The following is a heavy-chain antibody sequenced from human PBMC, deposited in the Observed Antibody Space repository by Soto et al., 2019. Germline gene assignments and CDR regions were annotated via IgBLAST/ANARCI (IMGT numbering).Heavy chain of an antibody. CDR3: ARGVDTAMVAFDI. CDR2: IYYSGST. V-gene: IGHV4-59*01. CDR1: GGSISSYY. J-gene: IGHJ3*02. D-gene: IGHD5-18*01. Sequence: SETLSLTCTVSGGSISSYYWGWIRQPPGKGLEWIGYIYYSGSTNYNPSLKSRVTISVDTSKNQFSLKLSSVTAADTAVYYCARGVDTAMVAFDIWGQGTMVTVSS.